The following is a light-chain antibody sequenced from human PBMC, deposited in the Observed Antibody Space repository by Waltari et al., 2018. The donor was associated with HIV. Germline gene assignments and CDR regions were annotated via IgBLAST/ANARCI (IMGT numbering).Light chain of an antibody. CDR2: EVS. Sequence: QSALTQPASVSGSPGQSLTISCTGTSSDVGGHNYVSWYQQHPGKAPKPRIYEVSNRPSGVSNRFSGSKSGNTASLTISGLQAEDEADYYCSSYTSSNTLVVFGGGTKLTVL. V-gene: IGLV2-14*01. J-gene: IGLJ2*01. CDR1: SSDVGGHNY. CDR3: SSYTSSNTLVV.